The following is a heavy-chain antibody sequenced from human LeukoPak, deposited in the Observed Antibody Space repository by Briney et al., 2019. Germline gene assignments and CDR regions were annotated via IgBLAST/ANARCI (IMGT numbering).Heavy chain of an antibody. V-gene: IGHV3-23*01. J-gene: IGHJ4*02. D-gene: IGHD4-17*01. CDR3: AKGRLTTVTTSFDY. CDR2: IRGSGGST. CDR1: GLTFSSYA. Sequence: PGGSLRLSCEVSGLTFSSYAMSWVRQAPGKGLEWVSVIRGSGGSTYYADSVKGRFTISRDNSKNTLYLQMNSLRAEDTAVYYCAKGRLTTVTTSFDYWGQGTLVTVSS.